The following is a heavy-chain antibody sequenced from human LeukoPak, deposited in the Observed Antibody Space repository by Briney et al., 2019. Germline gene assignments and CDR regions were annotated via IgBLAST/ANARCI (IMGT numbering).Heavy chain of an antibody. V-gene: IGHV5-51*03. J-gene: IGHJ4*02. CDR1: GYSFANYW. Sequence: KPGESLKISCKGSGYSFANYWIGWVRQMPGKGLEWMGIIYPGDSDTRYSPSFQGQVTISADKSISTAYLQWNSLKASDTAMYYCARWTVLESPTKYFDYWGQGTLVTVSS. CDR3: ARWTVLESPTKYFDY. CDR2: IYPGDSDT. D-gene: IGHD3-10*01.